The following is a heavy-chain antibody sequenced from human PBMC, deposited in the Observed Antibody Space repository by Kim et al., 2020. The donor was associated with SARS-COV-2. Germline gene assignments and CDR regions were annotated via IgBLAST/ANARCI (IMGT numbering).Heavy chain of an antibody. CDR3: AKDPPSSGWYVH. J-gene: IGHJ4*02. Sequence: YYADPVKGTFTITRDKSTNTLYLQMNGLRAEDTAVYYCAKDPPSSGWYVHWGQGTLVTVSS. D-gene: IGHD6-19*01. V-gene: IGHV3-23*01.